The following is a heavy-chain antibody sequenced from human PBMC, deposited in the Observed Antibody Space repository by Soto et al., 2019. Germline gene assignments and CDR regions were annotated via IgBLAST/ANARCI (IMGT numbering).Heavy chain of an antibody. J-gene: IGHJ4*02. CDR2: FSLSGTT. D-gene: IGHD2-8*02. Sequence: SETLSLTCAVSGASISGSSYWRWIRQPAGKGLEWIGRFSLSGTTNYNPSLRSRVTMSADVSKNQFSLRLTSVTAADTALYYCARGMTPPGAPAWYYFDSWGQGTLVTVSS. V-gene: IGHV4-4*07. CDR1: GASISGSSY. CDR3: ARGMTPPGAPAWYYFDS.